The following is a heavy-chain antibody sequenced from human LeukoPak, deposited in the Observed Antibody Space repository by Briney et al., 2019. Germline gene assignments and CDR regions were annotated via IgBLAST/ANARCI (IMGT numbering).Heavy chain of an antibody. Sequence: GGSLRLSCAASGFTVSSNYMSWVRQAPGKGLEWVSVIYSGGNTYYADSVKGRFTISRDNSKNTLYLQMNSLRAEDTAVYYCARETTSGYDSIPLDYWGQGTLVTVSS. CDR1: GFTVSSNY. CDR3: ARETTSGYDSIPLDY. CDR2: IYSGGNT. J-gene: IGHJ4*02. V-gene: IGHV3-66*01. D-gene: IGHD5-12*01.